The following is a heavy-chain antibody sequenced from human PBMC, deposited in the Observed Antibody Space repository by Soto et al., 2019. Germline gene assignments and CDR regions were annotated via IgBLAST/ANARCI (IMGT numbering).Heavy chain of an antibody. CDR1: GFTFSRYG. CDR2: ISYDGSSK. J-gene: IGHJ4*02. CDR3: ARGIAVAGVFDY. V-gene: IGHV3-30*03. D-gene: IGHD6-19*01. Sequence: PGGSLRLSCAASGFTFSRYGMHWVRQAPGKGLEWVAVISYDGSSKYYADSVKGRFTISRDNSKNTLYLQMNSLRAEDTAVYYCARGIAVAGVFDYWGQGTLVTVSS.